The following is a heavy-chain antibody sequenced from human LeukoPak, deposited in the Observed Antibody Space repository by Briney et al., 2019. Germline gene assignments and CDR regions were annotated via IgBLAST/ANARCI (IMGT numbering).Heavy chain of an antibody. Sequence: GGSLRLSCAAPGFTFSSNAMSWVRQAPGKGLEWVSAVSGSGGSTYYADSVKGRFTISRDNSKNTLYLQMSSLRAEDTAVYYCAKRSIRAVAATLGDFDYWGQGTLVTVSS. D-gene: IGHD6-19*01. J-gene: IGHJ4*02. V-gene: IGHV3-23*01. CDR1: GFTFSSNA. CDR3: AKRSIRAVAATLGDFDY. CDR2: VSGSGGST.